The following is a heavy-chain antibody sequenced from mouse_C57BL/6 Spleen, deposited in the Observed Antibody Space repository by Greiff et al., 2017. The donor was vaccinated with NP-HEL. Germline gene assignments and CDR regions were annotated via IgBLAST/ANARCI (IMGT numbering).Heavy chain of an antibody. CDR1: GFTFSSYA. V-gene: IGHV5-4*01. CDR2: ISDGGSYT. D-gene: IGHD1-1*01. Sequence: EVQGVESGGGLVKPGGSLKLSCAASGFTFSSYAMSWVRQTPEKRLEWVATISDGGSYTYYPDNVKGRFTISRDNAKNNLYLQMSHLKSEDTAMYYCAREGSSSYYFDYWGKGTTLTVSS. J-gene: IGHJ2*01. CDR3: AREGSSSYYFDY.